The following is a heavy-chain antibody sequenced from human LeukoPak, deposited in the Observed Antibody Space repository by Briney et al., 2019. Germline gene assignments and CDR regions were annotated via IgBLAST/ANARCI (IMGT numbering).Heavy chain of an antibody. Sequence: GASVKVSCKASGYTFTSYAMHWVRQAPGQRLEWMGWINAGNGNTKYSQKFQGRVTITRDTSASTAYMELSSLRSEDTAVYYCARADSGYWGVIIMYFDYWGQGTLVTVSS. CDR3: ARADSGYWGVIIMYFDY. CDR2: INAGNGNT. J-gene: IGHJ4*02. V-gene: IGHV1-3*01. CDR1: GYTFTSYA. D-gene: IGHD3-10*01.